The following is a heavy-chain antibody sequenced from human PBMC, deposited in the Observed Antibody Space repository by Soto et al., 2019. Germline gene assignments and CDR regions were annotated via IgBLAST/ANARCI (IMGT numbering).Heavy chain of an antibody. CDR1: GGTFSSYA. V-gene: IGHV1-69*01. CDR2: IIPISGTA. J-gene: IGHJ6*02. D-gene: IGHD2-2*01. Sequence: QVQLVQSGAEVKKPGSSVKVSCKASGGTFSSYAISWVRQAPGQGLEWMGGIIPISGTANYAQKFQGRVTITADESTSTAYMELSSLRSEDTAVYYCARSQGSSTSLEIYYYYYYGMDDWGQGNTVTLSS. CDR3: ARSQGSSTSLEIYYYYYYGMDD.